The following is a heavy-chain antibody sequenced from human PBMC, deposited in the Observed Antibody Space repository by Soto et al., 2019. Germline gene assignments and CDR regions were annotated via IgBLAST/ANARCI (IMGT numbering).Heavy chain of an antibody. D-gene: IGHD2-2*01. CDR3: ARHQGYVPNY. J-gene: IGHJ4*02. Sequence: QLQLQESGPGLVKPSETLSLTCTVSGGSISSSSYYWGWIRQPPGKGLEWIGSIYYGGSTYYNPSLKSRVTISVDTSKNQFSLKLSSVTAADTAVYYCARHQGYVPNYWGQGTLVTVSS. V-gene: IGHV4-39*01. CDR1: GGSISSSSYY. CDR2: IYYGGST.